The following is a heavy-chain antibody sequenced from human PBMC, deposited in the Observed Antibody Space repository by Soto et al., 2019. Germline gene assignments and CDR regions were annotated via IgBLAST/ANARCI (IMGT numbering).Heavy chain of an antibody. CDR3: ARGRGYYDSSGYLEYFQH. CDR1: GGSISSYY. V-gene: IGHV4-59*01. Sequence: PSETLSLTCTVSGGSISSYYWSWIRQPPGKGLEWIGYIYYSGSTNYNPSLKSRVTISVDTSKNQFSLKLSSVTAADTAVYYCARGRGYYDSSGYLEYFQHWGQGTLGTV. D-gene: IGHD3-22*01. CDR2: IYYSGST. J-gene: IGHJ1*01.